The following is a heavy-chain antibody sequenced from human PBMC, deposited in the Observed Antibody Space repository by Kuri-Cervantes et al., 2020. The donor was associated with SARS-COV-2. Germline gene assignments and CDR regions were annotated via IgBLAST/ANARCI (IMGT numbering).Heavy chain of an antibody. V-gene: IGHV3-23*01. D-gene: IGHD3-3*01. J-gene: IGHJ4*02. CDR1: GFTFERFA. Sequence: GESLKISCEVSGFTFERFAMGWVRQAPGKGLEWVSSISGHSERTYYADSVKGRFTISRDNSKNTLYLQMNSLRAEDTAVYYCAKMEGGFLEWTWIDYWGREPWSPSPQ. CDR2: ISGHSERT. CDR3: AKMEGGFLEWTWIDY.